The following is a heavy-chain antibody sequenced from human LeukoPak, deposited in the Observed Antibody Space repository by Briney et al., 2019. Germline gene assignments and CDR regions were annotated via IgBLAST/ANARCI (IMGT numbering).Heavy chain of an antibody. V-gene: IGHV3-21*01. D-gene: IGHD5-18*01. Sequence: GGSLRLSCAASGFTFSSYSMNWVRQAPGKGLEWVSSISSSSSYIYYADSVKGRFTISRDNAKNSLYLQMNSLRAEDTAVYYCARDHSKAMVTGSPDYWGQGTLVTVSS. CDR3: ARDHSKAMVTGSPDY. CDR2: ISSSSSYI. CDR1: GFTFSSYS. J-gene: IGHJ4*02.